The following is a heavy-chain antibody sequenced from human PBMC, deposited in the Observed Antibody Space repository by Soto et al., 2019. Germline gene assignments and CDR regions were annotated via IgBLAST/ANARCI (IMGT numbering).Heavy chain of an antibody. Sequence: PGGSLRLSXAASGFTFSSYGMHWVRQAPGKGLEWVAVIWYDGSNKYYADSVKGRFTISRDNSKNTLYLQMNSLRAEDTAVYYCSSWNDAFDIWGQGTMVTVSS. D-gene: IGHD1-1*01. J-gene: IGHJ3*02. CDR3: SSWNDAFDI. CDR2: IWYDGSNK. V-gene: IGHV3-33*01. CDR1: GFTFSSYG.